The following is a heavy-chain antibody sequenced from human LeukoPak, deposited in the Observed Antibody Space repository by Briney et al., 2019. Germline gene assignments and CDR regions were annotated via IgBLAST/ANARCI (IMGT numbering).Heavy chain of an antibody. V-gene: IGHV3-23*01. CDR3: AYMRGLYYGIDY. CDR1: GFTFSSYA. D-gene: IGHD3-10*01. J-gene: IGHJ4*02. CDR2: ISGSDGST. Sequence: GGSLRLSCAASGFTFSSYAMTWVRQAPGKGLEWVSSISGSDGSTYYADSVRGRFTISRDNSKNTLYLQMNSLRAEDTAVYYCAYMRGLYYGIDYWGQGTLVTVSS.